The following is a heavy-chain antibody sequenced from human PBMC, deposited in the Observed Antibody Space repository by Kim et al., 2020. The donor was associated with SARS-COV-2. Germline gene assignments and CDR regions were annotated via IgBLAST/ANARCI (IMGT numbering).Heavy chain of an antibody. V-gene: IGHV4-4*02. CDR3: ARGSDMVRGGAPAFDI. Sequence: SETLSLTCAVSGGSISSSNWWSWVRQPPGKGLEWIGEIYHSGSTNYNPSLKSRVTISVDKSKNQFSLKLSSVTAADTAVYYCARGSDMVRGGAPAFDIWGQGTMVTVSS. CDR2: IYHSGST. J-gene: IGHJ3*02. CDR1: GGSISSSNW. D-gene: IGHD3-10*01.